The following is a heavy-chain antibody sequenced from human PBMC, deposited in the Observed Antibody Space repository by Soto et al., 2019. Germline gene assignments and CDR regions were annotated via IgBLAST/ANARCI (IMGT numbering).Heavy chain of an antibody. CDR2: IWYDGSNK. V-gene: IGHV3-30*02. CDR1: GFTFSSYG. CDR3: AKPSTTVTSYYFDY. D-gene: IGHD4-17*01. Sequence: PGGSLRLSCAASGFTFSSYGMHWVRQAPGKGLEWVAVIWYDGSNKFYADSVKGRFTISRDNSKNTLYLQMDSLRTEDTAVYYCAKPSTTVTSYYFDYWGQGTLVTVSS. J-gene: IGHJ4*02.